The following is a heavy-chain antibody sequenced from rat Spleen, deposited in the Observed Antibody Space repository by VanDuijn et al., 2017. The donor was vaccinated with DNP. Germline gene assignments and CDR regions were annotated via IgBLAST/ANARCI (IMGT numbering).Heavy chain of an antibody. J-gene: IGHJ3*01. V-gene: IGHV2-41*01. CDR2: IWNFGGT. D-gene: IGHD1-11*01. CDR1: GFSLTDYN. CDR3: ARDLLRWRRGFAY. Sequence: QVQLKESGPGLVRPSQTLSLTCTVAGFSLTDYNVHWGRQSPGKGLEWMGVIWNFGGTRYHSTFKSRLTITRDTSKSQVFLEMNSLQTEDTATYYCARDLLRWRRGFAYWGQGTLVTVSS.